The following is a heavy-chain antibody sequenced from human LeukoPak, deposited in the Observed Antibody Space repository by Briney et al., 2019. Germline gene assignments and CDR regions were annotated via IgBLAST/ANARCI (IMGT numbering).Heavy chain of an antibody. D-gene: IGHD6-13*01. J-gene: IGHJ4*02. CDR2: INHSGST. CDR1: GGSFSGYY. V-gene: IGHV4-34*01. CDR3: ARHYSSSRSKFDY. Sequence: SETLSLTCAVYGGSFSGYYWSWIRQPPGKGLEWIGEINHSGSTNYNPSLKSRVTISVDTSKNQFSLKLSSVTAADTAVYYCARHYSSSRSKFDYWGQGTLVTVSS.